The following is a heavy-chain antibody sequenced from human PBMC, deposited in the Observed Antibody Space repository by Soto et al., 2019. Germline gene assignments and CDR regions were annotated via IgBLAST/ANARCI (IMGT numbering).Heavy chain of an antibody. D-gene: IGHD3-22*01. CDR3: ARDRGYYDSSGYPNWFDP. V-gene: IGHV4-30-4*01. CDR2: IYYSGST. CDR1: CGSISSGDYY. Sequence: PSETLSLTCTVSCGSISSGDYYWSWIRQPPGKGLEWIGYIYYSGSTYYNPSLKSRVTISVDTSKNQFSLKLSSVTAADTAVYYCARDRGYYDSSGYPNWFDPWGQGTLVTVSS. J-gene: IGHJ5*02.